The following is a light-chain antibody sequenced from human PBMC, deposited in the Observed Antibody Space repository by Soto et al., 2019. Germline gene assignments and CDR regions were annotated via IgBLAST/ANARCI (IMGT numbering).Light chain of an antibody. CDR3: QQRSNWADT. J-gene: IGKJ3*01. V-gene: IGKV3-11*01. CDR2: DAS. CDR1: QSVSSY. Sequence: TQSPATLSLSPGERATLSCRASQSVSSYLAWYQQKPGQAPRLLIYDASNRATGIPARFSGSGSGTDFTLTISSLEPEDFAVYYCQQRSNWADTFGPGTKVDIK.